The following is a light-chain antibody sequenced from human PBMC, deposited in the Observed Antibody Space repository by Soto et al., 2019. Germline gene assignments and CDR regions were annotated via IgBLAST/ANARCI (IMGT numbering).Light chain of an antibody. CDR3: QQYTAYPYT. J-gene: IGKJ2*01. CDR2: DAS. CDR1: QSVTNW. V-gene: IGKV1-5*01. Sequence: DIQMTQSPSTLSASVGDRVTITCRASQSVTNWLAWYQQKPGKAPNLLISDASRLQSGIPSRFSGSGSGTEFTLTISSLQPDDFATYYCQQYTAYPYTFGRGTKLEIK.